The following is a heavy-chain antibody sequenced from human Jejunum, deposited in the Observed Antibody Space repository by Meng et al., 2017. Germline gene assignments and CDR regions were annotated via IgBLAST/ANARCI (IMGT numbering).Heavy chain of an antibody. V-gene: IGHV3-23*01. D-gene: IGHD3-16*01. CDR1: GFTFNSYA. Sequence: GGSLRLSCAASGFTFNSYAMSWVRQAPGKGLEWVSTLSSSGANTYYADAARGRFIISRDNSKRTVYLQMNSLRAEDTAIYYCAKDILMLSSGHDAFDVWGQGKVV. CDR3: AKDILMLSSGHDAFDV. J-gene: IGHJ3*01. CDR2: LSSSGANT.